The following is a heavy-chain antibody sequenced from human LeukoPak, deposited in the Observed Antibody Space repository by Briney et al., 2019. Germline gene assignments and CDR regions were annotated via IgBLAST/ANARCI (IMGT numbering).Heavy chain of an antibody. Sequence: PGTSLRLSCAASGFTFSSYAMHWVRQAPGKGLEWVAVISYDGSNKYYADSVKGRFTISRDNSKNTLYLQMNSLRAEDTAVYYCAQRSSGWYYFDYWGQGTLVTVSS. J-gene: IGHJ4*02. V-gene: IGHV3-30-3*01. CDR2: ISYDGSNK. CDR1: GFTFSSYA. D-gene: IGHD6-19*01. CDR3: AQRSSGWYYFDY.